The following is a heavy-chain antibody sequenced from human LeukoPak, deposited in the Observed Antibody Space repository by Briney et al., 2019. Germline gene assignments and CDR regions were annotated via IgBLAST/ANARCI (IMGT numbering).Heavy chain of an antibody. CDR3: ASSPHYYYYYMDV. J-gene: IGHJ6*03. CDR1: GGSISSYY. V-gene: IGHV4-59*12. CDR2: IYYSGST. Sequence: PSETLSLTCTVSGGSISSYYWSWIRRPPGKGPEWIGYIYYSGSTNYNPSLKSRVTISVDTSKNQFSLKLSSVTAADTAVYYCASSPHYYYYYMDVWGKGTTVTVSS.